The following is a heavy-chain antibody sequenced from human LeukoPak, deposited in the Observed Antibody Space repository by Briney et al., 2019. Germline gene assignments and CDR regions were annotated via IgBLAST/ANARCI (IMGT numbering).Heavy chain of an antibody. Sequence: PGGSLRLSCEVSGFTFSTYSMNWVRQAPGKGLEWVSSISSSSSYIYYADSVKGRFTISRDNAKNSLYLQMNSLRAEDTAVYYCARDLIVGATFGAYWGQGTLVTVSS. CDR1: GFTFSTYS. CDR3: ARDLIVGATFGAY. D-gene: IGHD1-26*01. CDR2: ISSSSSYI. V-gene: IGHV3-21*01. J-gene: IGHJ4*02.